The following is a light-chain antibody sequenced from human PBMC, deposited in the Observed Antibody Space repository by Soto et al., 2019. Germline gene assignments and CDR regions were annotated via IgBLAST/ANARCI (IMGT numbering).Light chain of an antibody. Sequence: AIRMTQSPSSLSASTGDRVTITCRASQGISSYLAWYQQKPGKAPKLLIYAASTLQSGVPSRFSGSGSGTDFTLTISWLQSEDFATYYCQQYYSYPGTFGQGTKVEIK. V-gene: IGKV1-8*01. J-gene: IGKJ1*01. CDR3: QQYYSYPGT. CDR1: QGISSY. CDR2: AAS.